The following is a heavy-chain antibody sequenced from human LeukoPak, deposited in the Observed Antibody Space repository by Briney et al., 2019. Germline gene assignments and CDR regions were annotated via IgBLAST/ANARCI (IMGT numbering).Heavy chain of an antibody. Sequence: ATVKISCKVSGYTFTDYYMHWVQQAPGKGLEWMGLVDPEDGETIYAEKFQGRVTITADTSTDTAYMELSSLRSEDTAVYYCATDLKGIVVVPAAKEGWTDWGQGALVTVSS. J-gene: IGHJ4*02. CDR3: ATDLKGIVVVPAAKEGWTD. D-gene: IGHD2-2*01. V-gene: IGHV1-69-2*01. CDR1: GYTFTDYY. CDR2: VDPEDGET.